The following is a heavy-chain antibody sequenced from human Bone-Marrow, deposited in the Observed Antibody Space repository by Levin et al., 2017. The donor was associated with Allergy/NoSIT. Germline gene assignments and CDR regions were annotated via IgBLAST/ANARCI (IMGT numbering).Heavy chain of an antibody. CDR1: GYSFKYYY. CDR2: INPDSGDT. CDR3: SATYYYGMDV. Sequence: ASVKVSCKASGYSFKYYYIHWVRQAPGQGLEWMGWINPDSGDTNYAPKFQARVTMTRDTSITTAYMELRRLTYDDTAVYFCSATYYYGMDVWGRGAPVTVS. V-gene: IGHV1-2*02. J-gene: IGHJ6*02.